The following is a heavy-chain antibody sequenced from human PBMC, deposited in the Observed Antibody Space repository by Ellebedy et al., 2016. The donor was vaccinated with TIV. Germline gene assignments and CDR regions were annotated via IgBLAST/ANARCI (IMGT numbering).Heavy chain of an antibody. D-gene: IGHD3-10*01. V-gene: IGHV3-30*04. CDR3: ARDVSPYYGSGSYEDY. J-gene: IGHJ4*02. Sequence: GESLKISXAASGFTFSSYAMHWVRQAPGKGLEWVAVISYDGSNKYYADSVKGRFTISRDNSKNTLYLQMNSLRAEDTAVYYCARDVSPYYGSGSYEDYWGQGTLVTVSS. CDR2: ISYDGSNK. CDR1: GFTFSSYA.